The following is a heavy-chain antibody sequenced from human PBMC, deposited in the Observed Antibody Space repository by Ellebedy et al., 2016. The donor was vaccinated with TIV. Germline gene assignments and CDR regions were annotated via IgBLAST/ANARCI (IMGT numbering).Heavy chain of an antibody. CDR2: INPSGST. CDR3: ARGRSMVRGDY. V-gene: IGHV4-34*01. Sequence: MPSETLSLTCAVYGGSFSGYSWSWIRQSQGKGLAWIGEINPSGSTNYNPSLKSRVIISVDTSKNHFSLKLRSVTAADTAVYYRARGRSMVRGDYWGQGTLVTVSS. D-gene: IGHD3-10*01. J-gene: IGHJ4*02. CDR1: GGSFSGYS.